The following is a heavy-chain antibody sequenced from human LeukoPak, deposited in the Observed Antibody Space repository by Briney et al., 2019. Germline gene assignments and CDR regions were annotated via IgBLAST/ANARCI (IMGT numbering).Heavy chain of an antibody. CDR3: ARSFSPNYYDLLDY. D-gene: IGHD3-22*01. Sequence: SETLSLTCTVSGGSITAYYWSWIRQPPGKGLEWIGYIYYSGSTNYNPSLKSRVTISLDTSKNQFSLRLNSVTAADTAMYYCARSFSPNYYDLLDYWGQGILVTVSS. V-gene: IGHV4-59*01. CDR1: GGSITAYY. CDR2: IYYSGST. J-gene: IGHJ4*02.